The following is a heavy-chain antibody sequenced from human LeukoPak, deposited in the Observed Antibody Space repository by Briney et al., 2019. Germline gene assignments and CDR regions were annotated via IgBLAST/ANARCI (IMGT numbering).Heavy chain of an antibody. V-gene: IGHV3-64*01. J-gene: IGHJ4*02. CDR1: GFIFYSYG. CDR3: TRGPGYDYVWGTYRADY. CDR2: ITSSGSST. Sequence: PGGSLRLSCSASGFIFYSYGMHWVRQAPGRGLEYVAAITSSGSSTFHANSVKGRFTISRDNSKNKLYLQMGSLRPEDMAVYFCTRGPGYDYVWGTYRADYWGQGTLVTVSS. D-gene: IGHD3-16*02.